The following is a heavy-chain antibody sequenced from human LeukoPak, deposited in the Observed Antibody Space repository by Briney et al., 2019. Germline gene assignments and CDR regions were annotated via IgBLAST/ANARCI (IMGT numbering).Heavy chain of an antibody. CDR2: ISAYNGNT. CDR3: ARDLGCSTSCYYWFDP. Sequence: ASVKVSCKASGYTFTSYGISWVRQAPGQGLEWMGWISAYNGNTNYAQKLQGRVTMTTDTSTSTAYMELRSLRSDDTAVYYCARDLGCSTSCYYWFDPWGQGTLVTVSS. V-gene: IGHV1-18*01. J-gene: IGHJ5*02. CDR1: GYTFTSYG. D-gene: IGHD2-2*01.